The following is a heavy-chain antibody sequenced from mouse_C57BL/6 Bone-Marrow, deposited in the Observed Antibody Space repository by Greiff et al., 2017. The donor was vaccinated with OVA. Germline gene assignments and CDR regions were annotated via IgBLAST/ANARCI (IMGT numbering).Heavy chain of an antibody. CDR1: GYTFTSYW. J-gene: IGHJ2*01. CDR3: ARGDYANFDY. V-gene: IGHV1-61*01. CDR2: IYPSDSET. Sequence: QVQLQQSGAELVRPGSSVKLSCKASGYTFTSYWMDWVKQRPGQGLEWIGNIYPSDSETHYNQKFKDKATLTVDKSSSTAYMQLSSLTSEDSAVYYCARGDYANFDYWGQGTTLTVSS. D-gene: IGHD2-4*01.